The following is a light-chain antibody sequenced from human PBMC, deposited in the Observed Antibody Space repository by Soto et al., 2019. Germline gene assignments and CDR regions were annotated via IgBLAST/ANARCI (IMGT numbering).Light chain of an antibody. CDR2: DAS. V-gene: IGKV3-11*01. CDR1: ERIGTF. J-gene: IGKJ4*01. Sequence: EFVLTQSPVTLSLSPGETATLSCRASERIGTFLAWYQHKPGQAPRLLIYDASTRATGIPARFSGSGSGTDFTLTINDLEPEESAVYYCQRRHSWPAFGGGTKV. CDR3: QRRHSWPA.